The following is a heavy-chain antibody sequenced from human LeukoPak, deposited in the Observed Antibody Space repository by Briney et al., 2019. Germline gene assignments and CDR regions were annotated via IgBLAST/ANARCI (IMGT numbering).Heavy chain of an antibody. V-gene: IGHV1-2*02. Sequence: ASVKVSCKASGYKFTGYYMHWVRQAPGQGLEWMGWINANNGGTNYAQKFQGRVTMTRDTSISTAYMELSRLRSDDTAVYYCARGRLRDPWGQGTLVTVSS. D-gene: IGHD3-16*01. CDR3: ARGRLRDP. J-gene: IGHJ5*02. CDR1: GYKFTGYY. CDR2: INANNGGT.